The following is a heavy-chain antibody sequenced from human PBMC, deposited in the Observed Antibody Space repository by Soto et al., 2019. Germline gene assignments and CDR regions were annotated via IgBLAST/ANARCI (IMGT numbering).Heavy chain of an antibody. CDR1: GGTFSSYA. Sequence: SVKVSCKASGGTFSSYAISWVRQAPGQGLEWMGGIIPIFGAANYAQKFQGRVTITADESTSTAYMELSSLRSEDTAVYYCARGRVDSDYYDSSGSLNWFDPWGQGTLVTVSS. V-gene: IGHV1-69*13. CDR2: IIPIFGAA. D-gene: IGHD3-22*01. CDR3: ARGRVDSDYYDSSGSLNWFDP. J-gene: IGHJ5*02.